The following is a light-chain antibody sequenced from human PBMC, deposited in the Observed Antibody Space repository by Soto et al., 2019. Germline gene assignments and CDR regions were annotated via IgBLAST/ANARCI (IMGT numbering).Light chain of an antibody. CDR1: QGVRDD. CDR2: SAS. Sequence: IQMTQSPSSLSASVGDRVTVTCRASQGVRDDVGWYQQKPGKAPKLLIYSASTLQSGVPSRFSGSGSGTDFNLTISGLLPEDFAAYYCLQENSYPLTFGGGTKVEIK. J-gene: IGKJ4*01. CDR3: LQENSYPLT. V-gene: IGKV1-6*01.